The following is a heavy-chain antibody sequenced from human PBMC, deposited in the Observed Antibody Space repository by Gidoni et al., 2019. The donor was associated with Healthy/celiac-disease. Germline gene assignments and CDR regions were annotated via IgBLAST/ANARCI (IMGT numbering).Heavy chain of an antibody. CDR2: INHSGST. CDR3: ARGRPYSRIDY. Sequence: DGLEWIGEINHSGSTNYNPSLKSRVTISVDTSKNQFSLKLSSVTAADTAVYYCARGRPYSRIDYWGQGTLVTVSS. D-gene: IGHD2-21*01. V-gene: IGHV4-34*01. J-gene: IGHJ4*02.